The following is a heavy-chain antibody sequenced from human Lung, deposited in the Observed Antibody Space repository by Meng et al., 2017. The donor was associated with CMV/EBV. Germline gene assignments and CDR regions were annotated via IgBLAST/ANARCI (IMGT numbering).Heavy chain of an antibody. Sequence: ASVXVSCKASGYTFSNYDIIWVRQASGQGLEWVGWMNPNRGNTAYAQKFQGRVTMTRDTSTSIAYMELSSLRSGDTAVYYCARGQVQCSTINCHDYRFSGMDVWGPGNTVHVSS. CDR1: GYTFSNYD. CDR2: MNPNRGNT. J-gene: IGHJ6*01. V-gene: IGHV1-8*01. CDR3: ARGQVQCSTINCHDYRFSGMDV. D-gene: IGHD2/OR15-2a*01.